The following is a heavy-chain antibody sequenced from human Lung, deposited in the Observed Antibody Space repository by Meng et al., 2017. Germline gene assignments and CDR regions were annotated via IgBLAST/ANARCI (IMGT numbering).Heavy chain of an antibody. Sequence: QGRLRESGPGPGKPSGTLSLTCAVSGGSISSSNWWSWVRQPPGKGLEWIGEIYHSGSTNYNPSLKSRVTISVDKSKNQFSLKLSSVTAADTAVYYCARGSITMVRGVSVFDPWGQGTLVTVSS. D-gene: IGHD3-10*01. CDR2: IYHSGST. J-gene: IGHJ5*02. CDR3: ARGSITMVRGVSVFDP. CDR1: GGSISSSNW. V-gene: IGHV4-4*02.